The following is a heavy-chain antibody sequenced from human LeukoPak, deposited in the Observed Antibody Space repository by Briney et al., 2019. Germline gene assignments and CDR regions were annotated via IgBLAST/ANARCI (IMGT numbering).Heavy chain of an antibody. CDR3: ARVLRYCSGGNCYSGGLGYMDV. Sequence: GGSLRLSCAASGFTFSSYEMNWVRQAPGKGLEWVSSICRSGSTKYYADSVKGRFTISSDNAKNSLFLQMNSLRAEDTAVYYCARVLRYCSGGNCYSGGLGYMDVWGKGTTVTISS. V-gene: IGHV3-48*03. J-gene: IGHJ6*03. CDR1: GFTFSSYE. CDR2: ICRSGSTK. D-gene: IGHD2-15*01.